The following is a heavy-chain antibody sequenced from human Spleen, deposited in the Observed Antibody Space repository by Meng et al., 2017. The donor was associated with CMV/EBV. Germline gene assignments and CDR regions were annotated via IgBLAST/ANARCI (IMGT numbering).Heavy chain of an antibody. CDR3: ARVNYDFWSGYSPYYYYYYGMDV. Sequence: GISWGRQAPGQGLEWMGWISAYNGNTNYAQKLQGRVTMTTDTSTSTAYMELRSLRSDDTAVYYCARVNYDFWSGYSPYYYYYYGMDVWGQGTTVTV. CDR2: ISAYNGNT. D-gene: IGHD3-3*01. V-gene: IGHV1-18*01. J-gene: IGHJ6*02. CDR1: G.